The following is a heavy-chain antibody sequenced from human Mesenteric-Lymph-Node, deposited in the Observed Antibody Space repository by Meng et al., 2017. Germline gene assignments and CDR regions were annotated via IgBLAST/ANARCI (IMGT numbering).Heavy chain of an antibody. J-gene: IGHJ6*02. CDR1: GFTFSSYA. V-gene: IGHV3-23*01. CDR3: ARLIKDDYGDYVHYGMDV. CDR2: VSSGGTA. Sequence: GESLKISCAASGFTFSSYAMSWVRQAPGKGLDWVPGVSSGGTAYYADSVKGRFTFSRDNSKHTVYLQMNNLRAEDTAVYYCARLIKDDYGDYVHYGMDVWGQGTTVTVSS. D-gene: IGHD4-17*01.